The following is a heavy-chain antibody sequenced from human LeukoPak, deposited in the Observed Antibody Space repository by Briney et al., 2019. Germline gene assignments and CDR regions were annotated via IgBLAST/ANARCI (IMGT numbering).Heavy chain of an antibody. D-gene: IGHD6-13*01. Sequence: PSETLSLTCTVSGGSISSYYWGWIRQPPGKGLEWIGSIYESGSTYYNPSLKSRVTISVDTSKNQFSLKLSSVTAADTAVYYCARDGGSSSFNVGFDYWGQGTLVTVSS. J-gene: IGHJ4*02. CDR2: IYESGST. CDR1: GGSISSYY. V-gene: IGHV4-39*07. CDR3: ARDGGSSSFNVGFDY.